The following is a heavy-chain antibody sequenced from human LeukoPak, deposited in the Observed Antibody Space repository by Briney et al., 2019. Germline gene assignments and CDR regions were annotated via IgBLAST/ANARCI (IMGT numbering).Heavy chain of an antibody. J-gene: IGHJ4*02. V-gene: IGHV1-18*01. CDR3: ARDRSGWYRPLYYFDY. D-gene: IGHD6-19*01. Sequence: ASVKVSCKASGYTFTSYGISWVRQAPGQGLEWMGWISAYNGNTNYAQKLQGRVTMTTDTSTSTAYMELRSLRSDDTAVYYCARDRSGWYRPLYYFDYWGQGTLVTVSS. CDR2: ISAYNGNT. CDR1: GYTFTSYG.